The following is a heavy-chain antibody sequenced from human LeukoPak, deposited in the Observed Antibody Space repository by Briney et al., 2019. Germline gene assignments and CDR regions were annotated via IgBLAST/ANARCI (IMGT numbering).Heavy chain of an antibody. CDR1: GFTFSSYG. J-gene: IGHJ4*02. Sequence: GGSLRLSCAASGFTFSSYGMHWVRQAPGKGLEWVAVISYDGSNKYYADSVKGRFAISRDNSKNTLYLQMNSLRAEDTAVYYCAKDQYSSSWYQPPFDYWGQGTLVTVSS. D-gene: IGHD6-13*01. CDR2: ISYDGSNK. V-gene: IGHV3-30*18. CDR3: AKDQYSSSWYQPPFDY.